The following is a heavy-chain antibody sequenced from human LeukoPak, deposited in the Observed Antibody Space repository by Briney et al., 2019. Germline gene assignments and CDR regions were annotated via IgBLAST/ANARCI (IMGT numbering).Heavy chain of an antibody. CDR3: ARVLLSSRIAVAGPFDY. V-gene: IGHV1-2*02. CDR1: GYTFTGYY. D-gene: IGHD6-19*01. CDR2: INPNSGGT. Sequence: GASVKVSCKASGYTFTGYYMHWVRQAPGQGLEWMGWINPNSGGTNYAQKFQGRVTMTRDTSISTAYMELSRLRSDDTAVYYFARVLLSSRIAVAGPFDYWGQGTLVTVSS. J-gene: IGHJ4*02.